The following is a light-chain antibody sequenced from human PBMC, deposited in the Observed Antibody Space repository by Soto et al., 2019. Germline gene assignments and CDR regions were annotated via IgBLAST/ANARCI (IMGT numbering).Light chain of an antibody. V-gene: IGLV3-21*04. CDR3: QVWDPSSDHPYV. CDR1: NIGKKS. Sequence: SYELTQPPSVSVAPGKTATITCGGNNIGKKSVHWYQQKPGQAPVLVIYYDSDRPSGIPDRFSGSNSRNTATLTISRVEAGDEADYYCQVWDPSSDHPYVFGTGTKLTVL. J-gene: IGLJ1*01. CDR2: YDS.